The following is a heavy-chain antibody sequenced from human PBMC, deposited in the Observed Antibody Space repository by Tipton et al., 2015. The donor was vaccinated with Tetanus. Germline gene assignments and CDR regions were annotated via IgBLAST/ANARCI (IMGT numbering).Heavy chain of an antibody. D-gene: IGHD3-22*01. V-gene: IGHV5-10-1*01. CDR1: GYSFTSYW. CDR3: ARHLATYYYDSSGYNWYFDL. J-gene: IGHJ2*01. Sequence: VQLVQSGAEVKKPGESLRISCKGSGYSFTSYWISWVRQMPGKGLEWMGRIDPSDSYTNYSPSFQGHVTISADKSISTAYLQWSSLKASDTAMYYCARHLATYYYDSSGYNWYFDLWGRGTLVTVSS. CDR2: IDPSDSYT.